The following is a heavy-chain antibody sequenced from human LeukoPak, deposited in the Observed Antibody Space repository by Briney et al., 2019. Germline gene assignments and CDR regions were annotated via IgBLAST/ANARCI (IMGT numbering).Heavy chain of an antibody. Sequence: GGSLRLSCAASGFTFSSYAMSWVRQAPGKGLEWVSAISGSGGSTYYADSVKGRFTISRDNSKNTLYLQMNSLRAEDTAVYYCAKDSSRLYNYYGMDVWGQGTTVTVSS. CDR1: GFTFSSYA. D-gene: IGHD2/OR15-2a*01. J-gene: IGHJ6*02. V-gene: IGHV3-23*01. CDR3: AKDSSRLYNYYGMDV. CDR2: ISGSGGST.